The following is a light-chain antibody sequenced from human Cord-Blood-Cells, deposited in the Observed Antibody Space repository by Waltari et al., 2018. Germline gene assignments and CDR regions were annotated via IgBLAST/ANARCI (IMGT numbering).Light chain of an antibody. CDR3: QQYYSTPLT. J-gene: IGKJ1*01. Sequence: IVMTQSSDSLAVSLGGRATINCESSKSVLYSSNNKNYLAWYQQKPGQPPKRLIYWASTRESGVPDRFSGSGSGTDFTLTISSLQAEEGAVYYCQQYYSTPLTFGQGTKVEIK. CDR2: WAS. V-gene: IGKV4-1*01. CDR1: KSVLYSSNNKNY.